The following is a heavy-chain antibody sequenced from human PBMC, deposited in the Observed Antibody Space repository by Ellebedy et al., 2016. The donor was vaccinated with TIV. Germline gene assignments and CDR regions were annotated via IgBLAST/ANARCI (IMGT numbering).Heavy chain of an antibody. CDR2: ISAYNGNT. V-gene: IGHV1-18*01. J-gene: IGHJ4*02. D-gene: IGHD3-22*01. CDR1: GYTFTSYG. CDR3: AREGVYDSSGYYPPNFDY. Sequence: ASVKVSXXASGYTFTSYGISWVRQAPGQGLEWMGWISAYNGNTNYAQKLQGRVTMTTDTSTSTAYMELSSLRSEDTAVYYCAREGVYDSSGYYPPNFDYWGQGTLVTVSS.